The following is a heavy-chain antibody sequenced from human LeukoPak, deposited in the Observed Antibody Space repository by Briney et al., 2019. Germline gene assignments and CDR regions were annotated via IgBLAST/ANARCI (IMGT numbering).Heavy chain of an antibody. CDR1: GFTFSTSW. J-gene: IGHJ4*02. CDR2: IKEDGSEK. V-gene: IGHV3-7*01. D-gene: IGHD6-19*01. Sequence: PGGSLRLSSAASGFTFSTSWMIRVRQAPGKGLEWVANIKEDGSEKYYVDSVKGRFTISRDNAKNSLYLQMNSLRAEDTAVYYCASGYYSGWYIPYYWGQGTLVTVSS. CDR3: ASGYYSGWYIPYY.